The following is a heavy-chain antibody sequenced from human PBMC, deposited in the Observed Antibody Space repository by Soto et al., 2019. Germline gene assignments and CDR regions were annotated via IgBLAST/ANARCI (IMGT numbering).Heavy chain of an antibody. Sequence: PSETLSLTCAVYGGSFSDYYWSWIRLPPGKGLEWIGEINHSGSTNYNPSLKSRVTISVDTSKNQFSLNLSSVTAADTAVYYCARGIPAADSGNYYYYMDVWDKGTTVTVSS. V-gene: IGHV4-34*01. D-gene: IGHD6-13*01. CDR3: ARGIPAADSGNYYYYMDV. CDR1: GGSFSDYY. J-gene: IGHJ6*03. CDR2: INHSGST.